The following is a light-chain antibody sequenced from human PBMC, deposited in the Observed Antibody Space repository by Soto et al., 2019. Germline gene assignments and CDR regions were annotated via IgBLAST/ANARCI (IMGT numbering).Light chain of an antibody. CDR2: SAS. CDR3: QQYGSSPPIT. V-gene: IGKV3-15*01. J-gene: IGKJ5*01. CDR1: QSVSSN. Sequence: ERVMTHSKATLSVAPGERATLSCRASQSVSSNLAWYQQKPGQAPRLLIYSASTRATGIPARFSGSGSGTEFTLTISRLEPEDFAVYYCQQYGSSPPITFGQGTRLEI.